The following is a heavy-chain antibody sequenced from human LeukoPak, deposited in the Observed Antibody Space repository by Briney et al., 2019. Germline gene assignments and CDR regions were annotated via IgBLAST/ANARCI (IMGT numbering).Heavy chain of an antibody. D-gene: IGHD6-19*01. CDR2: IRPSGDST. Sequence: GGSLRLSCAASGFTFSSYDMTWVRQAPGRGLEWVSSIRPSGDSTYYGDSVKGRFTISRDNSKNTVYLQMNNMRVDDTAIYYCARVAGWHWFDPWGQGTLVTVSS. J-gene: IGHJ5*02. CDR1: GFTFSSYD. CDR3: ARVAGWHWFDP. V-gene: IGHV3-23*01.